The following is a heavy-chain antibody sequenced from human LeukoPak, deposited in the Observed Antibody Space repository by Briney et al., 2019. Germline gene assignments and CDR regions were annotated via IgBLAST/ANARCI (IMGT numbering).Heavy chain of an antibody. CDR3: ATHSGSYPRPNYFDY. V-gene: IGHV3-23*01. D-gene: IGHD1-26*01. CDR2: VSGSGAGT. Sequence: GGSLRLSCAASGFTFRSYTMTWVRQAPGKGLEWVSTVSGSGAGTYYADSVKGRFTVSRDNSKNTLYLQMNSLRAEDTALYYCATHSGSYPRPNYFDYWGQGTLVTVSS. CDR1: GFTFRSYT. J-gene: IGHJ4*02.